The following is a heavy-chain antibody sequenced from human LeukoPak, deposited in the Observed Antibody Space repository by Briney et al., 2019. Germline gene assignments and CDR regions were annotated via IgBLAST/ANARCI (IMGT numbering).Heavy chain of an antibody. D-gene: IGHD1-26*01. CDR2: INTDGRIT. V-gene: IGHV3-64*02. CDR3: TRDGGSFCDFDY. Sequence: GGSLRLSCVASGFSFRNYAIHWVRQAPGKGLEYVSVINTDGRITYYADPVKGRFTISRDNSKNTAYLQMGSLRGEDMAVYYCTRDGGSFCDFDYWGQGALVTVSS. J-gene: IGHJ4*02. CDR1: GFSFRNYA.